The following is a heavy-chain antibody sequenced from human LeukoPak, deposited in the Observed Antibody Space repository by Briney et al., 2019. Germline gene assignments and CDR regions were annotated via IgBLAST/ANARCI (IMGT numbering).Heavy chain of an antibody. J-gene: IGHJ4*02. D-gene: IGHD6-19*01. CDR1: GFTFSSYW. V-gene: IGHV3-7*04. CDR2: IKRDGSEK. Sequence: GGPLRLSCTASGFTFSSYWMSWVRQAPGKGLEWVANIKRDGSEKYYVDSVKGRFTISRDNAKNSLYLQMNSLRAEDTAVYYCAREREAGEDYWGQGTLVTVSS. CDR3: AREREAGEDY.